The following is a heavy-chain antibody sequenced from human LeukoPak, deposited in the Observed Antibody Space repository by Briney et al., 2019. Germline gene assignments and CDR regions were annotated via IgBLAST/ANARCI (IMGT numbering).Heavy chain of an antibody. D-gene: IGHD2-15*01. CDR3: ASLDGYCSGGSCYSPDYYGMDV. CDR2: IIPIFGIA. CDR1: GGTFSSYA. J-gene: IGHJ6*02. Sequence: ASVKVSCKASGGTFSSYAISWVRQAPGQGLEWMGRIIPIFGIANYAQKFQGRVTITADKSTSTAYMELSSLRSEDTAVYYCASLDGYCSGGSCYSPDYYGMDVWGQGTTVTASS. V-gene: IGHV1-69*04.